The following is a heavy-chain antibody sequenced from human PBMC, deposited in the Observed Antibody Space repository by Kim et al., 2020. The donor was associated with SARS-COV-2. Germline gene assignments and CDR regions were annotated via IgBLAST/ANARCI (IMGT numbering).Heavy chain of an antibody. D-gene: IGHD6-13*01. CDR3: ARDVGIAAAGTNYYYGMDV. CDR1: GYTFTSYA. J-gene: IGHJ6*02. Sequence: ASVKVSCKASGYTFTSYAMHWVRQAPGQRLEWMGWINAGNGNTKYSQKFQGRVTITRDTSASTAYMELSSLRSEDTAVYYCARDVGIAAAGTNYYYGMDVWGQGTTVTVSS. V-gene: IGHV1-3*01. CDR2: INAGNGNT.